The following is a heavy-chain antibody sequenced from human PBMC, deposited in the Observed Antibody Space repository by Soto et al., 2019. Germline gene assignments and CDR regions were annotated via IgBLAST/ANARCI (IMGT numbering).Heavy chain of an antibody. CDR1: GGSISSYY. D-gene: IGHD3-16*01. CDR2: IYYSGST. CDR3: ARRWGSAFDI. J-gene: IGHJ3*02. Sequence: ETLSLTCTVSGGSISSYYWSWIRQPPGKGLEWIGYIYYSGSTNYNPSLKSRVTISVDTSKNQFSLKLSSVTAADTAVYYCARRWGSAFDIWGQGTMVTVSS. V-gene: IGHV4-59*08.